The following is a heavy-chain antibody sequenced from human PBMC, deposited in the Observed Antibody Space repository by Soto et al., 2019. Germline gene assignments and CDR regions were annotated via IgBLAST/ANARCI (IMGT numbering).Heavy chain of an antibody. V-gene: IGHV5-10-1*01. D-gene: IGHD2-2*01. Sequence: GQSLKISCKASGYSFTTYWISWVRQMPGKGLEWMGRIYPRDSYTNYSPSIQDHVANSADKTSSTAYLQWSSLKASDTAMYYCARQGYCSSTRCPHGMDVWAQGTKVTVSS. CDR2: IYPRDSYT. CDR1: GYSFTTYW. CDR3: ARQGYCSSTRCPHGMDV. J-gene: IGHJ6*02.